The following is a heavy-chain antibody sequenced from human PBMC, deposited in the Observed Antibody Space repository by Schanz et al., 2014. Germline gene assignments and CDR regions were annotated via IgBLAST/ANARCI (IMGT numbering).Heavy chain of an antibody. V-gene: IGHV3-30*04. CDR3: AKDLEPQCGGDCPLT. D-gene: IGHD2-21*02. J-gene: IGHJ4*02. Sequence: QVQLVESGGGVVQPGGSLRLSCAASRFTFSTYAMHWVRQAPGKGLEWVAFISYDGSFEDYLDSVKGRFTISRDNSKNTLYLQMSSLRGEDTAVYYCAKDLEPQCGGDCPLTWGQGTLVTVSS. CDR2: ISYDGSFE. CDR1: RFTFSTYA.